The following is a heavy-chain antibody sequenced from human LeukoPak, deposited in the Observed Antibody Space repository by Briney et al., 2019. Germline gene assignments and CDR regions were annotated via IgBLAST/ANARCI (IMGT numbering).Heavy chain of an antibody. CDR2: IYYSGST. CDR3: ARGHSPVTTKVSYFQH. CDR1: GGSISSYY. D-gene: IGHD4-17*01. J-gene: IGHJ1*01. V-gene: IGHV4-59*01. Sequence: SETLSLTCTVSGGSISSYYWSWIRQPPGKGLEWIGYIYYSGSTNYNSSLKSRVTISVDTSKNQFSLKLRSVTAADTAVYYCARGHSPVTTKVSYFQHWGQGTLVTVSS.